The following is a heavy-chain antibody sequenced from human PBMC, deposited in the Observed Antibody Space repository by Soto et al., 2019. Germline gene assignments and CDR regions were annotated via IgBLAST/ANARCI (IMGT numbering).Heavy chain of an antibody. J-gene: IGHJ4*02. CDR2: ISFDSDKK. V-gene: IGHV3-30*03. CDR3: AREWNWNSFDE. Sequence: QVQLVESGGGVVQPGRSLRLSCAASGFTFNNYAMHWVRQAPGKGLEWVAVISFDSDKKNYSDSVKGRFTISRDNSRNALSLEMNSLRPEETALYYGAREWNWNSFDEWGQGTPVNVSA. D-gene: IGHD1-1*01. CDR1: GFTFNNYA.